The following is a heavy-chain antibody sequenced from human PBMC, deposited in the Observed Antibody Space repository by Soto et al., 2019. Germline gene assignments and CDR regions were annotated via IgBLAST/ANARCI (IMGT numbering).Heavy chain of an antibody. CDR2: ISSSSSYI. V-gene: IGHV3-21*01. Sequence: GGSLRLSCAASGFTFSSYSMNWVRQAPGKGLEWVSSISSSSSYIYYSDSVKGRFTISRDNAKNSLYLQMNSLRAEDTAVYYCARESGYDPRYMDVWGKGTTVTVSS. CDR1: GFTFSSYS. CDR3: ARESGYDPRYMDV. J-gene: IGHJ6*03. D-gene: IGHD5-12*01.